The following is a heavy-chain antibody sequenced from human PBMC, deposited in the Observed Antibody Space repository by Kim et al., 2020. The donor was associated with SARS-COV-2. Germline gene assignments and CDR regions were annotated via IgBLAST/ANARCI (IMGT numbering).Heavy chain of an antibody. CDR3: ARVMVRGVRSFDY. CDR2: IYHSGST. V-gene: IGHV4-38-2*02. CDR1: GYSISSGYY. D-gene: IGHD3-10*01. Sequence: SETLSLTCTVSGYSISSGYYWGWIRQPPGKGLEWIGSIYHSGSTYYNPSLKSRVTISVDTSKNQFSLKLSSVTAADTAVYYCARVMVRGVRSFDYWGQGT. J-gene: IGHJ4*02.